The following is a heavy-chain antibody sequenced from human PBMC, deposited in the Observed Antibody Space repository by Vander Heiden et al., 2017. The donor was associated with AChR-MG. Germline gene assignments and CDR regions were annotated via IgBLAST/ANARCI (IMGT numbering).Heavy chain of an antibody. CDR2: ISGSGGST. Sequence: EVQLLESGGGLVQPGGSLRLSCAASGFTFSSYAMSWVRQAPGEGVEWVSAISGSGGSTYYADSVKGRFTISRDNSKNTLYLQMNSLRAEDTAVYYCAKDLTVATPYRNYWGQGTLVTVSS. CDR3: AKDLTVATPYRNY. CDR1: GFTFSSYA. V-gene: IGHV3-23*01. J-gene: IGHJ4*02. D-gene: IGHD4-17*01.